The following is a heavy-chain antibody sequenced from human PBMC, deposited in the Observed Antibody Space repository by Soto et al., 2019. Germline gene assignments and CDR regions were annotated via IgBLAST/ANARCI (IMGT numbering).Heavy chain of an antibody. Sequence: QVQLVQSGXXXXXPGASVKVSCKASGYTFTSYAMHWVRQAPGQRLEWMGWINAGNGNTKYSQKFQGRVTITRDTSASTAYMELSSLRSEDTAVYYCARDPGGSGSYPFDYWGQGTLVTVSS. CDR1: GYTFTSYA. CDR3: ARDPGGSGSYPFDY. J-gene: IGHJ4*02. D-gene: IGHD3-10*01. V-gene: IGHV1-3*01. CDR2: INAGNGNT.